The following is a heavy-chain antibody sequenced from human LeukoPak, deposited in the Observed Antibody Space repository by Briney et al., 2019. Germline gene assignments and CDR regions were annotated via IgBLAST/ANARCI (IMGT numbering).Heavy chain of an antibody. V-gene: IGHV3-30*04. J-gene: IGHJ6*02. Sequence: GGSLRLSCAASGFTFSSYAMHWVRQAPGKGLEWVAVISYDGSNKYYADSVKGRFTISRDNSKNTLYLQMNSLRAEDTAVYYCARVAAAGIYYYGMDVWGQGTTATVSS. CDR1: GFTFSSYA. D-gene: IGHD6-13*01. CDR2: ISYDGSNK. CDR3: ARVAAAGIYYYGMDV.